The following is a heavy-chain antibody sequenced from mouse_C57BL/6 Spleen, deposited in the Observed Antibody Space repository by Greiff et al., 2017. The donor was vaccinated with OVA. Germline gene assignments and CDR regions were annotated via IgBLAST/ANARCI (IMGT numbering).Heavy chain of an antibody. D-gene: IGHD1-1*01. CDR2: ILPGSGST. J-gene: IGHJ4*01. CDR1: GYTFTGYW. V-gene: IGHV1-9*01. CDR3: ARPPIYYYGSSYAMDY. Sequence: QVQLKQSGAELMKPGASVKLSCKATGYTFTGYWIEWVKQRPGHGLEWIGEILPGSGSTNYNEKFKGKATFTADTSSNTAYMQLSSLTTEDSAIYYCARPPIYYYGSSYAMDYWGQGTSVTVSS.